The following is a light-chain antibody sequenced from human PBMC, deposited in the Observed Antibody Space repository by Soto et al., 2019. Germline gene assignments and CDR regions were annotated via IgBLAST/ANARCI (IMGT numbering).Light chain of an antibody. CDR2: DAS. J-gene: IGKJ5*01. CDR1: QAVTSKF. V-gene: IGKV3-11*01. CDR3: QQRSNWIT. Sequence: EIVLTQSPGTLSLSPGDEATLSCKASQAVTSKFLAWYQQKPGQPPTLLIYDASYRATGIPARFSGSGSGTDFTLTINSLAPEDFAVYYCQQRSNWITFGQGTRLEI.